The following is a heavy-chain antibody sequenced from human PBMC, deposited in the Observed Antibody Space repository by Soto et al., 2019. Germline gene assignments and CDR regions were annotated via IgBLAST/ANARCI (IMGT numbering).Heavy chain of an antibody. D-gene: IGHD2-2*01. J-gene: IGHJ4*02. CDR2: FYYTRIT. Sequence: SETLSLTCTVSGGSISNYYWSWIRQPPGKGLEWIGYFYYTRITNYNPSLKSRISMSVDTSKNQFSLKLSPVTAADTALYYCAGHSLQQSFNYWGQGTQVTVSS. V-gene: IGHV4-59*08. CDR3: AGHSLQQSFNY. CDR1: GGSISNYY.